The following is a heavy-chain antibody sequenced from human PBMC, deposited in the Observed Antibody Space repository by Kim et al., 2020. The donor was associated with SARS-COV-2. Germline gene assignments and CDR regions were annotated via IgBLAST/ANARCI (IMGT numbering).Heavy chain of an antibody. J-gene: IGHJ4*02. D-gene: IGHD3-10*01. CDR2: LYNSGST. V-gene: IGHV4-39*01. CDR3: ARNVGDASGRVFDY. CDR1: GGSMTNTNFY. Sequence: SETLSLTCSVSGGSMTNTNFYWGWIRQPPGMGLEWIGTLYNSGSTFYNASLKSRVTMSVDTSKNQFSLNMISVTAADTAVYFCARNVGDASGRVFDYWGQGTLVTVSS.